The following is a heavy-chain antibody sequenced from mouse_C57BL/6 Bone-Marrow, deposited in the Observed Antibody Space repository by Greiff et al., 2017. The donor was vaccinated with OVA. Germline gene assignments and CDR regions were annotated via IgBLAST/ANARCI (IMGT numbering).Heavy chain of an antibody. CDR2: ISDGGSYT. J-gene: IGHJ2*01. D-gene: IGHD2-14*01. CDR3: ARDTPLYDRKDY. Sequence: EVNVVESGGGLVKPGGSLKLSCAASGFTFSSYAMSWVRQTPEKRLEWVATISDGGSYTYYPDNVKGRFTISRDNAKNHLYLQMSHLKSEDTAMYYCARDTPLYDRKDYWGQGTTLTVSS. CDR1: GFTFSSYA. V-gene: IGHV5-4*01.